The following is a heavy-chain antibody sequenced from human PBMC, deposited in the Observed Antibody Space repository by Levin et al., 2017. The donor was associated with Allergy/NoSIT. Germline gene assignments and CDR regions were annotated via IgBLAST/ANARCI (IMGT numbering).Heavy chain of an antibody. J-gene: IGHJ3*02. CDR1: GFTFSSYA. Sequence: RSGGSLRLSCAASGFTFSSYAMSWVRQAPGKGLEWVSAISGSGGSTYYADSVKGRFTISRDNSKNTLYLQMNSLRAEDTAVYYCAKDQPSRIAVAGTNNDAFDIWGQGTMVTVSS. CDR2: ISGSGGST. V-gene: IGHV3-23*01. D-gene: IGHD6-19*01. CDR3: AKDQPSRIAVAGTNNDAFDI.